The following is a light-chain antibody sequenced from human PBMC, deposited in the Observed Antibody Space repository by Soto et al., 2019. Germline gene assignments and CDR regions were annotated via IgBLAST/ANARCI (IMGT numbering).Light chain of an antibody. J-gene: IGKJ1*01. V-gene: IGKV3-20*01. Sequence: EIGLPQSPCTLSLSPGERAARSCRASQSVSSNLAWYQQKPGQAPRLLIFGASSRATGIPDRFSGSGSGTDFTLTITRLEPEDFAVYYCQQYGGSPWTFGQGTKVDIK. CDR1: QSVSSN. CDR2: GAS. CDR3: QQYGGSPWT.